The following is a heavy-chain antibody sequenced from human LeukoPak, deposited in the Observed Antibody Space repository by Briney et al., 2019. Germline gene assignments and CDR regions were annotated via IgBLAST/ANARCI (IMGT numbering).Heavy chain of an antibody. D-gene: IGHD5-18*01. Sequence: GGSLGLSCAASGFTFSSYWMSWVRQAPGKGLEWVANIKQDGSEKYYVDSVKGRFTISRDNAKNSLYLQMNSLRAEDTAVYYCARGSRGYSYGLYYYYGMDVWGQGTTVTVSS. CDR3: ARGSRGYSYGLYYYYGMDV. CDR2: IKQDGSEK. CDR1: GFTFSSYW. V-gene: IGHV3-7*04. J-gene: IGHJ6*02.